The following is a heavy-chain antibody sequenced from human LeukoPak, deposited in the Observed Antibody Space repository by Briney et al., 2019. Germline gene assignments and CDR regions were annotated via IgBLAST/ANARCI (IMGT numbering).Heavy chain of an antibody. CDR2: IRSKANSYAT. D-gene: IGHD3-22*01. J-gene: IGHJ4*02. CDR3: TTGITMLVVVINDY. CDR1: GFTFSGSA. V-gene: IGHV3-73*01. Sequence: GGSLRLSCAASGFTFSGSAMHWVRQASGKGLEWVGRIRSKANSYATAYAASVKGRFTISRDDSKNTAYLQMNSLKTEDTAVYYCTTGITMLVVVINDYWGQGTLVTVSS.